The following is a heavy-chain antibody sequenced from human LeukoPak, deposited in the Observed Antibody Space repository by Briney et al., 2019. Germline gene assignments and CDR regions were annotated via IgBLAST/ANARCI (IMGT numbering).Heavy chain of an antibody. CDR3: GRVISWGWFDP. Sequence: GGSLRLSCAASGFTFSSYWMGWLRQAPGKGLEWVANIKPGGNEIYYVDSVKGRFTISRDNAKNSEYLQMNNRRAEDTALYFCGRVISWGWFDPWGQGTLVTVSS. CDR1: GFTFSSYW. J-gene: IGHJ5*02. D-gene: IGHD1-26*01. CDR2: IKPGGNEI. V-gene: IGHV3-7*01.